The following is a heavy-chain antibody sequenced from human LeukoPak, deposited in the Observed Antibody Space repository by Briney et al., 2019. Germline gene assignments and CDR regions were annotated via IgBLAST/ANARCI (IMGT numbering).Heavy chain of an antibody. Sequence: SETLSLICTVSGGSISNYYWRWIRQPAGKGLEGSDSIYTSKSTNYNTTLKGRVTMSVDTSKNQFSLKLSSVTAADTAVYYCARGVGATTWYFDYWGQGTLVTVSS. V-gene: IGHV4-4*07. CDR3: ARGVGATTWYFDY. D-gene: IGHD1-26*01. CDR2: IYTSKST. CDR1: GGSISNYY. J-gene: IGHJ4*02.